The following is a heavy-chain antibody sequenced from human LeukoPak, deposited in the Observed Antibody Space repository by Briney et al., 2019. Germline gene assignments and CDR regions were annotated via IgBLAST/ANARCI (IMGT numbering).Heavy chain of an antibody. CDR1: GGTFSNYA. CDR3: ASVYKYGMDV. CDR2: IITNSGTT. V-gene: IGHV1-69*13. Sequence: SVKVSCKASGGTFSNYAISWVRQAPGQGLEWMGGIITNSGTTNYAQKYQGRVTITADESTSTVYMELSSLRSEDTAVYYCASVYKYGMDVWGQGTTVTVSS. J-gene: IGHJ6*02.